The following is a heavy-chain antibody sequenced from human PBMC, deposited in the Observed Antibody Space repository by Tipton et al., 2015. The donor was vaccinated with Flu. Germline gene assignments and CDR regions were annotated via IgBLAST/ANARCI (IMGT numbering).Heavy chain of an antibody. Sequence: QLVQSGGGVVQPGRSLRLSCAASGFKFNMYGMHWVRQAPGKGLEWVAVISYAGSNKYYGDSVKGRFTISRDNSKNTLYLQMNSLRAEDTAVYYCAKDLVIYTLFDAFDIWGQGTMVTVSS. V-gene: IGHV3-30*18. CDR2: ISYAGSNK. CDR1: GFKFNMYG. D-gene: IGHD2/OR15-2a*01. J-gene: IGHJ3*02. CDR3: AKDLVIYTLFDAFDI.